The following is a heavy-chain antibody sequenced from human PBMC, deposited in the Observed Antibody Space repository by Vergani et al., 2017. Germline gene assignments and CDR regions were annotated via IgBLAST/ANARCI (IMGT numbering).Heavy chain of an antibody. CDR1: GRSLSGYY. Sequence: QVQLQESGPGLVRPSETLSLTCTVSGRSLSGYYWNWIRQTPGEGLEWIGYVEDSGYFNYNPSLKTRVSMSSDTSNNQFSLMLSSVTVADTAVYYCARSIVSRNPPDYFDNWVQGTMVTVSS. D-gene: IGHD1-14*01. CDR2: VEDSGYF. CDR3: ARSIVSRNPPDYFDN. V-gene: IGHV4-59*01. J-gene: IGHJ4*02.